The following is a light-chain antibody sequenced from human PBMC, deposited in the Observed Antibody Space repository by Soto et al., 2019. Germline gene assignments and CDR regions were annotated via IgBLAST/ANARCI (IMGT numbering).Light chain of an antibody. Sequence: QSALTQPASVSGSPGQSITISCTGTSSDVVGYDYVSWYQQHPGKAPKLMIYDVTNRPSGVSTRFSASKSGNTASLTISGLQAEDEADYYCCSFSSITTRIFGGGTKLTVL. CDR1: SSDVVGYDY. J-gene: IGLJ2*01. CDR3: CSFSSITTRI. CDR2: DVT. V-gene: IGLV2-14*03.